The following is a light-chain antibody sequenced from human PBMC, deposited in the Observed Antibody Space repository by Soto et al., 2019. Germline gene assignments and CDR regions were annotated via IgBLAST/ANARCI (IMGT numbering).Light chain of an antibody. CDR3: PSFDTRLNSVV. CDR2: GNK. V-gene: IGLV1-40*01. J-gene: IGLJ2*01. Sequence: QSVVTQPSSVSGAPGQRVTISCTGSSSNIGAGYDVHWYQQFPGRAPKLLIYGNKNRPSGVPDRISGSKSGTSASLDITGLKAEDEADYYCPSFDTRLNSVVFGGGTKLTVL. CDR1: SSNIGAGYD.